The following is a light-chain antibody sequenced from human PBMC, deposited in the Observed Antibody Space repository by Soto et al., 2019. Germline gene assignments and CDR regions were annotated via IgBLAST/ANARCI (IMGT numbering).Light chain of an antibody. CDR2: DAS. CDR3: KQYNGYSYT. Sequence: DIQMTQSPSTLSASVGDRVTITCRASQSISSWLAWYQQKPGKAPKLLIYDASSLESGVPSRFSGSGSGTEFPLTFSSLQPVVLATYYGKQYNGYSYTFAKGTKLKIK. V-gene: IGKV1-5*01. J-gene: IGKJ2*01. CDR1: QSISSW.